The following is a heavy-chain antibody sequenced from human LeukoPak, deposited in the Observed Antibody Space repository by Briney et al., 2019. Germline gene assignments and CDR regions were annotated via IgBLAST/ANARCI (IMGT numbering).Heavy chain of an antibody. CDR2: IYSGGST. D-gene: IGHD4-17*01. J-gene: IGHJ4*02. CDR3: ARGGDYGLYFDY. Sequence: PGGSLRLSCVASGFTVSSNCMNWVRQAPGKGLEWVSVIYSGGSTYYADSVKGRFTISRDNSKNTLYLQMNSLRAEDTAVYYCARGGDYGLYFDYWGQGTLVTVSS. V-gene: IGHV3-66*01. CDR1: GFTVSSNC.